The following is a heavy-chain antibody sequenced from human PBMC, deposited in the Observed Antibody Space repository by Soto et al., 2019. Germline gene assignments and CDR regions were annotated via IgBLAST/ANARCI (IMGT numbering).Heavy chain of an antibody. J-gene: IGHJ4*02. CDR1: GYTFTSYG. CDR2: ISAYNGNI. CDR3: ARRYYYDSSGILAVGDY. Sequence: QVQLVQSGAEVKKPGASVKVSCKASGYTFTSYGISWVRQAPGQGLEWMGWISAYNGNINYAQKLQGRVTMTTDTSTSTAYMELRSLRSDDTAVYYCARRYYYDSSGILAVGDYWGQGTLVTVSS. D-gene: IGHD3-22*01. V-gene: IGHV1-18*01.